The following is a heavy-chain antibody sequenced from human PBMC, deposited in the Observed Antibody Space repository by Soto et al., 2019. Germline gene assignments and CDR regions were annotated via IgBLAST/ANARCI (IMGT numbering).Heavy chain of an antibody. CDR1: GFMFSTYS. D-gene: IGHD1-7*01. Sequence: EVKLLESGGGLVQPGGSLRLSCAASGFMFSTYSMSWVRQAPGKGLEWVSHITGSGGTTYYADSVKGRFTISRDTSRNTSYLQMNSLRAEDTALYYWAKCLQVNWNYDAFHIWGQGTMVTVSS. J-gene: IGHJ3*02. CDR2: ITGSGGTT. V-gene: IGHV3-23*01. CDR3: AKCLQVNWNYDAFHI.